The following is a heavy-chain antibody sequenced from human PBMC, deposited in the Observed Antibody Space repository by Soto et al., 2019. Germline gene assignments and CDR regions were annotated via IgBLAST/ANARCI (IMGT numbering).Heavy chain of an antibody. CDR1: GFSFSSFA. V-gene: IGHV3-23*01. CDR3: AKGLELDV. J-gene: IGHJ6*04. D-gene: IGHD1-26*01. Sequence: EVLLLESGGGLVQPGGSLRLSCEASGFSFSSFAMNWVRQAPGKGLEWVSAIGDSGASTYYADSVKGRFTISRDNSRNTLSLQLNSLRAEDTAVYYCAKGLELDVWGNGTTVTVSS. CDR2: IGDSGAST.